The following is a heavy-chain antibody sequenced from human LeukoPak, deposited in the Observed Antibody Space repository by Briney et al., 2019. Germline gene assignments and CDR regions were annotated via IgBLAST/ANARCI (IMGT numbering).Heavy chain of an antibody. Sequence: HGESLKISCKGSGYSFTSYWIGWVRQMPGKGLEWMGIIYPGDSDTRYSPSFQGQVTISADKSISTAYLQWSSLKASDTAMYYCARQKWTYYDILTGSLDAFDIWGQGTMVTVSS. CDR2: IYPGDSDT. CDR3: ARQKWTYYDILTGSLDAFDI. V-gene: IGHV5-51*01. CDR1: GYSFTSYW. D-gene: IGHD3-9*01. J-gene: IGHJ3*02.